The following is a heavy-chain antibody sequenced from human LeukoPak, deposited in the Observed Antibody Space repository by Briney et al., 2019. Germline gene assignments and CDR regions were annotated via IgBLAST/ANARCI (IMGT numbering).Heavy chain of an antibody. CDR1: GFTFSNYW. Sequence: GGSVRLSCAASGFTFSNYWMSWVRQAPGKGLEWVANINQDGSEKYYVDSVKGRFTISRDNATSSLYLQMNSLRVEDTAVYYCARVQGSSGPGIFEYWGQGTLVPVSS. V-gene: IGHV3-7*01. D-gene: IGHD6-19*01. CDR2: INQDGSEK. J-gene: IGHJ4*02. CDR3: ARVQGSSGPGIFEY.